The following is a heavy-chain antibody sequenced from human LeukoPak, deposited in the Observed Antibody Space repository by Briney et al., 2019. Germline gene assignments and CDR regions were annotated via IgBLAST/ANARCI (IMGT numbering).Heavy chain of an antibody. J-gene: IGHJ4*02. D-gene: IGHD5-24*01. CDR1: GFTVGSNY. CDR3: AREGRRDGYNYLGLYYFDY. Sequence: TGGSLRLSCVASGFTVGSNYMSWVRQAPGKGLEWVSVIYSGGSTYYADSVKGRFTISRDNSKNTLYLQMNSLRAEDTAVYYCAREGRRDGYNYLGLYYFDYWGQGTLVTVSS. V-gene: IGHV3-53*01. CDR2: IYSGGST.